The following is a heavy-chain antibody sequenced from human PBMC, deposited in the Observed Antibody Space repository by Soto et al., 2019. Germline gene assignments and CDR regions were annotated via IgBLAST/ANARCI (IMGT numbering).Heavy chain of an antibody. D-gene: IGHD1-26*01. Sequence: GGSLRLSCAASGFTFSSQAMSWVRRAPGKGLEWVSGISGNGGSTYYADSVKGRFTISRDNSNNTLYLQMNSLRAEDTAIYYCAKENIVGAVFDYSSQGSLDTVSS. CDR1: GFTFSSQA. J-gene: IGHJ4*02. V-gene: IGHV3-23*01. CDR2: ISGNGGST. CDR3: AKENIVGAVFDY.